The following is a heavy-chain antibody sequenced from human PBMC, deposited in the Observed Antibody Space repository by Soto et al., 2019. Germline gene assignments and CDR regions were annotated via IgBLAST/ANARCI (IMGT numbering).Heavy chain of an antibody. Sequence: SENLSLTCTVSGGCISNYYWSWILQPPGKGLERIGYIFYSGSTNYNPSLKSRVTISVDTSKNQFSLKLSSVTAADTAVYYCARRWGGTFDFWGQGTMVT. V-gene: IGHV4-59*08. D-gene: IGHD1-26*01. CDR2: IFYSGST. CDR3: ARRWGGTFDF. J-gene: IGHJ3*01. CDR1: GGCISNYY.